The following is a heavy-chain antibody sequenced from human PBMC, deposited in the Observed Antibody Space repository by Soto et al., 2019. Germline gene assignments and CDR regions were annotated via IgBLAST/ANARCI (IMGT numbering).Heavy chain of an antibody. CDR2: IYYSGST. CDR3: ARDTRYNWNYFDY. J-gene: IGHJ4*02. CDR1: GGPINSGEYY. D-gene: IGHD1-20*01. V-gene: IGHV4-30-4*01. Sequence: QVQLQESGPGLVKPSQTLSLTCTVSGGPINSGEYYWSWIRQPSGKGLEWLGYIYYSGSTYYNPSLKSRVSISMDKSKSQFSLNLTSVTAADTAVYYCARDTRYNWNYFDYWGQGILVAVSS.